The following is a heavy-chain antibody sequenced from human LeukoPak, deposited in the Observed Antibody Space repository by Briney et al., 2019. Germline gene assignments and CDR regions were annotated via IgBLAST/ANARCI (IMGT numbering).Heavy chain of an antibody. CDR2: INHSGST. CDR3: ARGRSGWYGGADY. Sequence: SETLSLNCAVYGGSFSGYYWSWIRQPPGKGLEWIGEINHSGSTNYNPSLKSGVTISVDTSKKQFSLKLSSVTAADTAVYYCARGRSGWYGGADYWGQGTLVTVSS. V-gene: IGHV4-34*01. D-gene: IGHD6-19*01. J-gene: IGHJ4*02. CDR1: GGSFSGYY.